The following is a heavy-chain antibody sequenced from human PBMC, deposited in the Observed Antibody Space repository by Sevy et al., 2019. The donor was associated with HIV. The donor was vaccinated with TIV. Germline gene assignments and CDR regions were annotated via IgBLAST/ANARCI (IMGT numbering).Heavy chain of an antibody. V-gene: IGHV3-23*01. CDR1: GFTFNSYA. CDR3: AKVGPVVRGVITDAFDI. J-gene: IGHJ3*02. D-gene: IGHD3-10*01. CDR2: LSGGGEST. Sequence: GGSLRLSCAASGFTFNSYAMSWVRQAPGTGLEWVSGLSGGGESTYYADSVKGRFTISRDNSKNTLYLQMNSLRAEDMAIYYCAKVGPVVRGVITDAFDIWGQGTMVTVSS.